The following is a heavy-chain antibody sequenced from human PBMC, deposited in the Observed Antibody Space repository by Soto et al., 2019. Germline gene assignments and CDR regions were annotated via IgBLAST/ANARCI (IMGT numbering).Heavy chain of an antibody. J-gene: IGHJ5*02. Sequence: EVQLVESGGGLVKPGGSLRLSCAASGFTFISYTMNWVRQAPGKGLEWVSSITSSSSYIYYADSVKGRFTISRDNAKNSLYLQMNSLRAEDTAVYYCVRGARGYSFGTPIWFDPWGQGTLVTVSS. D-gene: IGHD5-18*01. V-gene: IGHV3-21*04. CDR2: ITSSSSYI. CDR1: GFTFISYT. CDR3: VRGARGYSFGTPIWFDP.